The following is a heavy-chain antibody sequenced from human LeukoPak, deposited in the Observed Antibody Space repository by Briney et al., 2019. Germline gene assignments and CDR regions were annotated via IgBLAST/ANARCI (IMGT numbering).Heavy chain of an antibody. D-gene: IGHD6-19*01. Sequence: PGGSLRLSCTASGFNFGSDAMHWVRQAPGKGLEWVAFIWYDGSNDHYADSVKGRFTISRDNSKNTVCLQMNSLRVEDTAVYYCAREGIAVAANPYYFDYWGQGTLVTVSS. CDR3: AREGIAVAANPYYFDY. CDR1: GFNFGSDA. CDR2: IWYDGSND. V-gene: IGHV3-33*01. J-gene: IGHJ4*02.